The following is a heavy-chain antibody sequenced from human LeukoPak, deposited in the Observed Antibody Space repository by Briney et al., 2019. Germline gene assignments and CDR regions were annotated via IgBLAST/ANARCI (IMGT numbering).Heavy chain of an antibody. CDR3: TTDSDYYDSSGYYYRVNDY. CDR2: ISYDGSNK. J-gene: IGHJ4*02. Sequence: PGGSLRLSCAASGFTFSSYGMHWVRQAPGKGLEWVAVISYDGSNKYYADSVKGRFTISRDNSKNTLYLQMNSLRAEDTAVYYCTTDSDYYDSSGYYYRVNDYWGQGTLVTVSS. CDR1: GFTFSSYG. D-gene: IGHD3-22*01. V-gene: IGHV3-30*03.